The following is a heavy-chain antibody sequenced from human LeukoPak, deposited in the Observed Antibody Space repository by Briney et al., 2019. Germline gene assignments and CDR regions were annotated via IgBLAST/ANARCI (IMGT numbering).Heavy chain of an antibody. V-gene: IGHV3-7*01. D-gene: IGHD3-9*01. CDR3: ARGISRDLLVGYGNALNI. Sequence: GGSLRLSCAASGFTFSSYWMSWVRQAPGKGLEWVANIKQDGSEEYYVDSVKGRFTISRDNAKNSLYLQMNSLRAEDTAVYYCARGISRDLLVGYGNALNIWGQGTMVIVSS. CDR2: IKQDGSEE. CDR1: GFTFSSYW. J-gene: IGHJ3*02.